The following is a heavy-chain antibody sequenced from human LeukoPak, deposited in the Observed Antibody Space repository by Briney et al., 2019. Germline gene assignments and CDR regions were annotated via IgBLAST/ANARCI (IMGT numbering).Heavy chain of an antibody. Sequence: ASVKVSCKASGYTFTGYYMHWVRQAPGQGLEWMGGINPNSGGTNYAQKFQGRVTMTRDTSISTAYMELSRLRSDDTPVYYCARDRYEYYYYMDVWGKGTTVTISS. CDR1: GYTFTGYY. V-gene: IGHV1-2*02. CDR2: INPNSGGT. D-gene: IGHD1-14*01. CDR3: ARDRYEYYYYMDV. J-gene: IGHJ6*03.